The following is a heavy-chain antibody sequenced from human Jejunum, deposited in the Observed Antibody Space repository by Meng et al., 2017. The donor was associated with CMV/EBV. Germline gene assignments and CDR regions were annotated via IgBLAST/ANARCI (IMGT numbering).Heavy chain of an antibody. Sequence: TVSSRAIHWVRHISGKGLEWEAVIYDDTKRYYADFVKGRFTVSRDNSKSTVHLQMDSLRVEDTAVYFCGRDLIDDSRNSDYGLDVWGQGTTVTVSS. D-gene: IGHD4-11*01. CDR3: GRDLIDDSRNSDYGLDV. CDR1: TVSSRA. J-gene: IGHJ6*02. V-gene: IGHV3-30*04. CDR2: IYDDTKR.